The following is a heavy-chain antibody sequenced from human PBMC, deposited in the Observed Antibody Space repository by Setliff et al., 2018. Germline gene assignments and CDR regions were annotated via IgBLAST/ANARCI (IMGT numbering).Heavy chain of an antibody. Sequence: GGSLRLSCVVSGFSFSRHWMSWVRQAPGKGLEWVADIKQDGSTTYYLDSVKGRCTISRDNAKKSLYLQMNGLRADDTGVYYCVRDDADNYDAFDNWGQGTLVTVSS. CDR1: GFSFSRHW. J-gene: IGHJ3*02. D-gene: IGHD3-22*01. V-gene: IGHV3-7*01. CDR3: VRDDADNYDAFDN. CDR2: IKQDGSTT.